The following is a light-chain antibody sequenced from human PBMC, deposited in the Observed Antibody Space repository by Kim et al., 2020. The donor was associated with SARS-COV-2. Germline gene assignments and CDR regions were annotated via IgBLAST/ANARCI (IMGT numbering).Light chain of an antibody. CDR1: SSDVGGYNY. CDR3: SSYTSSRV. CDR2: DVS. Sequence: QSALTQPASVSGSPGQSITFSCTGTSSDVGGYNYVSWYQQHPGKAPKLMIYDVSNRPSGVSNRFSGSKSGNTASLTISGLQAEDEADYYCSSYTSSRVFGGGTQLTVL. J-gene: IGLJ3*02. V-gene: IGLV2-14*03.